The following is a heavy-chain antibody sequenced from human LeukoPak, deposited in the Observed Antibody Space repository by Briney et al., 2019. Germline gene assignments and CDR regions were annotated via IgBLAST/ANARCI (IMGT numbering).Heavy chain of an antibody. CDR3: AKAPSYYYDSSGSLFDY. V-gene: IGHV3-9*01. Sequence: GGSLRLSCAASGFTFDDYAMHWVRQAPGKGLEWVSGISWNSGSIGYADSVKGRFTISRDNAKNSLYLQMNSLRAEDTALYYCAKAPSYYYDSSGSLFDYWGQGPLVTVSS. J-gene: IGHJ4*02. CDR2: ISWNSGSI. D-gene: IGHD3-22*01. CDR1: GFTFDDYA.